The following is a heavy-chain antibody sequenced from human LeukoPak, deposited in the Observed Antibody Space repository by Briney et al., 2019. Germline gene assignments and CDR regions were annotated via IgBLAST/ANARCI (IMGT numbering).Heavy chain of an antibody. Sequence: GGSLRLSWAAARFTFSDAWMSWVRQSHENGLEWVGRIKSKTYGGTTDYAAPVKGRFSISRDDSKNTVYLQMNSLKTEDTAVYYCTTATSYWGQGSLVTVSS. V-gene: IGHV3-15*01. CDR3: TTATSY. CDR2: IKSKTYGGTT. J-gene: IGHJ4*02. CDR1: RFTFSDAW.